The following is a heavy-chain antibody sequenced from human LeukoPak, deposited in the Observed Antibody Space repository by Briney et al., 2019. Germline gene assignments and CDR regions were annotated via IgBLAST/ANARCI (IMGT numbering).Heavy chain of an antibody. D-gene: IGHD6-19*01. CDR1: GGSISSYY. V-gene: IGHV4-59*01. CDR3: ARGEPAFSSGWYTYYFDY. Sequence: SETLSLTCSVSGGSISSYYWSWIRQTPGKGLEWIGYIYYSGTTNYNPSLRSRVAISLDTSKNQFSLKLSSVTAADTAVYYCARGEPAFSSGWYTYYFDYWGQGTLVTVSS. CDR2: IYYSGTT. J-gene: IGHJ4*02.